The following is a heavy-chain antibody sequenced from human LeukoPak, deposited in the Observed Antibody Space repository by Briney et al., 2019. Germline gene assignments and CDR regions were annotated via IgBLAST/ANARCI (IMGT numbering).Heavy chain of an antibody. V-gene: IGHV4-4*07. CDR2: IYTSGST. Sequence: SETLSLTCTVSGGSISSYYWSWIRQPAGKGLEWIGRIYTSGSTNYNPSLKSRVTMSLDTSMNQFSLKLSSVTAADTAVYYCARHHGDYFLFDYWGQGTLVTVSS. CDR1: GGSISSYY. CDR3: ARHHGDYFLFDY. D-gene: IGHD4-17*01. J-gene: IGHJ4*02.